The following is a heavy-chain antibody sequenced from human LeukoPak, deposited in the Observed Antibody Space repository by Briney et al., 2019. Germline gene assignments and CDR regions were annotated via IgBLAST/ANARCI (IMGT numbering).Heavy chain of an antibody. CDR2: ISSSSGYK. Sequence: PGGSLRLSCAASGFIFSDYYMSWIRQTPEKGLEWLSYISSSSGYKNYADSLKGRFTISRDNTKNSVYLQMNSLSAEDTAVYYCARQGLYDSSDFWTFQHWGQGTLVTVCS. CDR1: GFIFSDYY. V-gene: IGHV3-11*06. J-gene: IGHJ1*01. CDR3: ARQGLYDSSDFWTFQH. D-gene: IGHD3/OR15-3a*01.